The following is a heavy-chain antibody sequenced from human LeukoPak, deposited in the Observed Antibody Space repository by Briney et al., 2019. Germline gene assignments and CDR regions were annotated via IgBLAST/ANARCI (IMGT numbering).Heavy chain of an antibody. J-gene: IGHJ4*02. V-gene: IGHV4-39*01. CDR3: ARYSQSTATFDY. Sequence: PSETLSLTCSVSGGSISSSNYYWGWIRQPPGKGLEWIGSFYYSGNTYYNPSLKSRLTISVDTSKDEFSLMLSSATAADTAVYYCARYSQSTATFDYWGQGTLVTVSS. D-gene: IGHD2-21*02. CDR2: FYYSGNT. CDR1: GGSISSSNYY.